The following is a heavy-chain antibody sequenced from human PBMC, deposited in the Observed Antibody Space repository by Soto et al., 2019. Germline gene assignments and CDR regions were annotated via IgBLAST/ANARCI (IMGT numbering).Heavy chain of an antibody. CDR2: FGSGDTT. D-gene: IGHD6-6*01. V-gene: IGHV3-23*01. CDR1: GFTFSTYA. J-gene: IGHJ4*02. Sequence: EVQLLESGGGLVKPGGSLRLSCAASGFTFSTYAMAWVRQAPGRGLEWVSGFGSGDTTYYADSVKGRFTISRDNSKSTLYLQMNSLRAADTAIYYCAKDTRGSSSQFFGYWGQGTLVTVSS. CDR3: AKDTRGSSSQFFGY.